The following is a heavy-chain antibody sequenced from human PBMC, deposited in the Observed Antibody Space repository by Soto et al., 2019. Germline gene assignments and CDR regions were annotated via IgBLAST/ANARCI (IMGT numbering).Heavy chain of an antibody. CDR3: ARGFLGHYGDSQGAFDI. V-gene: IGHV4-59*01. J-gene: IGHJ3*02. CDR2: IYYSGST. Sequence: SETLSLTCTVSGGSISSYYWSWIRQPPGKGLEWIGYIYYSGSTNYNPSLKSRVTISVDTYKNQFSLKLSSVTAADTAVYYCARGFLGHYGDSQGAFDIWGKGTRVT. CDR1: GGSISSYY. D-gene: IGHD4-17*01.